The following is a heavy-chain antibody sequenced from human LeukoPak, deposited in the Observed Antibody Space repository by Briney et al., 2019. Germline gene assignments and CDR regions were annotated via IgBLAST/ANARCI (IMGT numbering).Heavy chain of an antibody. CDR3: AGSSGWLGT. D-gene: IGHD6-19*01. CDR1: GGSISSYY. CDR2: IYYSGST. V-gene: IGHV4-59*08. Sequence: SETLSLTCTVSGGSISSYYWSWIRQPPGKGLEWIGYIYYSGSTNYNPSLKSRVTISVDTSKNQFSLKLSPVTAADTAVYYCAGSSGWLGTWGQGTLVTVSS. J-gene: IGHJ5*02.